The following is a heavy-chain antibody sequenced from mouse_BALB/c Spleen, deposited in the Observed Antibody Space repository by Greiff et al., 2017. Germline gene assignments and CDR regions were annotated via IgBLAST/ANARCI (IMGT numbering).Heavy chain of an antibody. D-gene: IGHD2-2*01. Sequence: VQLKQSGAELVRPGALVKLSCKASGFNIKDYYMHWVKQRPEQGLEWIGWIDPENGNTIYDPKFQGKASITADTSSNTAYLQLSSLTSEDTAVYYCARRTGYDVDWYFDVRGAGTTVTVSS. J-gene: IGHJ1*01. V-gene: IGHV14-1*02. CDR1: GFNIKDYY. CDR2: IDPENGNT. CDR3: ARRTGYDVDWYFDV.